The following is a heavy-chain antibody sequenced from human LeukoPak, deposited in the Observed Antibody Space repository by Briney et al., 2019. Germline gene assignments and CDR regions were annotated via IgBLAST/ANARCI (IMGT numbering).Heavy chain of an antibody. CDR2: IRSEAYGGTT. Sequence: GGGLRLSCTPSVFTFVEYAMSGVRQAPGKGLECGGFIRSEAYGGTTEYAASVKGRFTISRDDSKSIASLQMHSLNTEDTAVYYCTRAYSSSWQNYYYYYMDVWGKGTTVTVSS. J-gene: IGHJ6*03. CDR1: VFTFVEYA. CDR3: TRAYSSSWQNYYYYYMDV. D-gene: IGHD6-13*01. V-gene: IGHV3-49*04.